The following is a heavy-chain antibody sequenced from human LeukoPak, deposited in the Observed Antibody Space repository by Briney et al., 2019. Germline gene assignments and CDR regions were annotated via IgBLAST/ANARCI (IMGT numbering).Heavy chain of an antibody. D-gene: IGHD3-10*01. CDR3: AKDTGPMVRGVIMGYFDY. Sequence: GRSLRLSCAASGFTFSSYGMHWVRQAPGKGLEWVAVISYDGSNKYYADSVKGRFTISRDNSKNTLYLQMNSLRAEDTAVYYCAKDTGPMVRGVIMGYFDYWGQGTLVTVSS. J-gene: IGHJ4*02. V-gene: IGHV3-30*18. CDR1: GFTFSSYG. CDR2: ISYDGSNK.